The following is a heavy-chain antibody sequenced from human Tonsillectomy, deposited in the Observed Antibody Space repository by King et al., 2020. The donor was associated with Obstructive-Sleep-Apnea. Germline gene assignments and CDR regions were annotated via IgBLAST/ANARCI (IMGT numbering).Heavy chain of an antibody. D-gene: IGHD4-23*01. CDR2: INHSGST. V-gene: IGHV4-34*01. CDR1: GGSFSGYY. J-gene: IGHJ4*02. Sequence: VQLQQWGAGLLKPSETLSLTCAVYGGSFSGYYWSWIRQPPGKGLEWIGEINHSGSTNYNPSLKGRVTMSVDTSKNQFSLNRSSVTAADAAVYYCATLVTEGYWGQGTLVSVSS. CDR3: ATLVTEGY.